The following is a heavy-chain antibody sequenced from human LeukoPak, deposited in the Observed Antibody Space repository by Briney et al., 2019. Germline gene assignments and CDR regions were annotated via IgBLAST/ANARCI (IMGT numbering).Heavy chain of an antibody. J-gene: IGHJ6*02. CDR2: INGAGTTT. CDR1: GYSFSSYG. Sequence: PGGSLRLSCGASGYSFSSYGMHWVRQVPGKGLVWVSRINGAGTTTTYADSVKGRFTISRDNAKNALSLEMDSLRVEDTAVYYCIRGVSGYYSYYAMDVWGQGTTVIVSS. D-gene: IGHD1-26*01. CDR3: IRGVSGYYSYYAMDV. V-gene: IGHV3-74*01.